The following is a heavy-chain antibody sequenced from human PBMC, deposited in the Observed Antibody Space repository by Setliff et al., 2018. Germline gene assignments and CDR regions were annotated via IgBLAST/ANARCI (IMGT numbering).Heavy chain of an antibody. D-gene: IGHD6-19*01. J-gene: IGHJ4*02. CDR2: IYHSGST. CDR1: GYSISSGYY. CDR3: ATYSSGWYYFDY. Sequence: NPSETLSLTCTVSGYSISSGYYWGWIRQPPGKGLEWIGSIYHSGSTYYNPSLKSRVTISVDTSKNQFSLKLSSVTAADTAVYYCATYSSGWYYFDYWGQGTLVTVSS. V-gene: IGHV4-38-2*02.